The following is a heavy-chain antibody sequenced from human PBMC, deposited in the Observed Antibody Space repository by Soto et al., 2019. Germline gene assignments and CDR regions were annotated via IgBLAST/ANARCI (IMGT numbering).Heavy chain of an antibody. V-gene: IGHV1-18*01. CDR1: GYTFTSFG. CDR3: ARDPGGQLWFSYSSGMDV. D-gene: IGHD5-18*01. J-gene: IGHJ6*02. CDR2: ISAYNGNT. Sequence: ASVKVSCKASGYTFTSFGISWVRQAPGQGIEWMGWISAYNGNTNYAQKLQGRVTMTTDTSTSTAYMELRSLRSDDTAVYYCARDPGGQLWFSYSSGMDVWGQGTTVTVSS.